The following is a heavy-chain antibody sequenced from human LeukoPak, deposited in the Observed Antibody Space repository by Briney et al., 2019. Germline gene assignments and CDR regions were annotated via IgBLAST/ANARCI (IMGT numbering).Heavy chain of an antibody. Sequence: SETLSLTCTVSGGSISSSSSYWGWIRQPPGKGLEWIGSIYYSGSTYYNPSLKSRVTISVDTSKNQFSLKLSSVTAADTAVYYCARFVYDAGAFDIWGQGTMVTVSS. CDR1: GGSISSSSSY. V-gene: IGHV4-39*01. D-gene: IGHD5/OR15-5a*01. J-gene: IGHJ3*02. CDR3: ARFVYDAGAFDI. CDR2: IYYSGST.